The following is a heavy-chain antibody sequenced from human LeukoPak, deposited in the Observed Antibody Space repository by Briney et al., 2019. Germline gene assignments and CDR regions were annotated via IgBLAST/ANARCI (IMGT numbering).Heavy chain of an antibody. J-gene: IGHJ4*02. D-gene: IGHD2-21*02. CDR2: VSHDGPDQ. V-gene: IGHV3-30*03. Sequence: GGSLRLSCAASGFTVSTNYMSWVRQAPGKGLEWVALVSHDGPDQYYADSVKGRFTISRDNSKGTVYLDMNGLRPDDTAVYYCVREGRFVVTTFGYWGQGTLVTVSS. CDR3: VREGRFVVTTFGY. CDR1: GFTVSTNY.